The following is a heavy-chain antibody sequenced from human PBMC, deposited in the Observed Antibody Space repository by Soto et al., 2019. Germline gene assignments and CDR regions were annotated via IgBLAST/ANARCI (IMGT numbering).Heavy chain of an antibody. D-gene: IGHD1-7*01. CDR2: IYWDDDK. CDR3: AHRLTLNLNWIYGRFDY. Sequence: QITLKESGPPLMKPTQTLTLTCTFSGFSLSTSGVGVGWIRQPPGKALEWLALIYWDDDKRYSPSLKNRLTVTKDTSKNQVVLTMANMVPLDTATYYCAHRLTLNLNWIYGRFDYWGRGALVTVSS. V-gene: IGHV2-5*02. CDR1: GFSLSTSGVG. J-gene: IGHJ4*02.